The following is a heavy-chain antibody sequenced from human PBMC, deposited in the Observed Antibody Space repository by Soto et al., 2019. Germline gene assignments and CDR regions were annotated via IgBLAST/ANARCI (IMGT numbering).Heavy chain of an antibody. CDR3: VRSSGWTGDY. J-gene: IGHJ4*02. CDR1: GFTFSTYW. CDR2: IKQDGSEI. V-gene: IGHV3-7*04. Sequence: GGSLRLSCVASGFTFSTYWMNWVRQVPGKGLEWVANIKQDGSEIHYVDSVKGRFTISRDNAKKSLHLQMNSLRAEDTALYYCVRSSGWTGDYWGQGILVTVSS. D-gene: IGHD3-10*01.